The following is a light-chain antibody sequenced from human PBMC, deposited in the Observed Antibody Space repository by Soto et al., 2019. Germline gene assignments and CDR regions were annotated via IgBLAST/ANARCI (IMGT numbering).Light chain of an antibody. V-gene: IGLV2-14*01. Sequence: QSVLTQPASVSLSPGQSITISCTGTSSDVGGYNYVSWYQQHPGKAPKLMIYEVSNRPSGVSNRFSGSKSGNTASLTISGLQAEDEADYYCSSYTSSSTLNVFGTGTKATVL. CDR3: SSYTSSSTLNV. CDR2: EVS. CDR1: SSDVGGYNY. J-gene: IGLJ1*01.